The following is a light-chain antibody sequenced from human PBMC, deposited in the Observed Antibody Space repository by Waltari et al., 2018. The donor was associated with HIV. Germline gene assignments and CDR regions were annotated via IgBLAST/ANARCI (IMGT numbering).Light chain of an antibody. CDR3: AAWDDTPTGHVL. Sequence: SVLAQPPSVSVTPGQRVTISCSGTTSNIGTMVITSYQQVPGMAPKLLISGNNQRPSGVPDRFSGFKSGTSASLAINGLQSEDEADYYCAAWDDTPTGHVLFGGGTKVTVL. CDR1: TSNIGTMV. V-gene: IGLV1-44*01. J-gene: IGLJ3*02. CDR2: GNN.